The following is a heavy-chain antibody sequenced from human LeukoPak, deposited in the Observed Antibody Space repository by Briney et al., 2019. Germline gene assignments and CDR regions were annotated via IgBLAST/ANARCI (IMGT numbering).Heavy chain of an antibody. D-gene: IGHD2-8*02. Sequence: GGSLRLSCAASGFTFSSYTMNWVRQAPGKGLEWVSSITTSSSYIYYTDSVKGRFTISRDNAKNSLYLQMNSLRAEDTAVYYCAMVLYPDLSHDPWGQGTLVTVSS. CDR2: ITTSSSYI. CDR1: GFTFSSYT. CDR3: AMVLYPDLSHDP. V-gene: IGHV3-21*01. J-gene: IGHJ5*02.